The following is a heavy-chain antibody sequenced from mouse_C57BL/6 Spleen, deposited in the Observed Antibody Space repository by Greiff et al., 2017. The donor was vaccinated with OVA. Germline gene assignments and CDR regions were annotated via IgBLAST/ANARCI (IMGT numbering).Heavy chain of an antibody. CDR3: ARYDGSSYFDY. CDR1: GYTFTDYY. J-gene: IGHJ2*01. Sequence: VQLQQSGPVLVKPGASVKMSCKASGYTFTDYYMNWVKQSHGKSLEWIGVINPYNGGTSYNQNFKGKATLTVDKSSSTAYMELNSLTSEDSAVYYCARYDGSSYFDYWGQGTTLTVSS. V-gene: IGHV1-19*01. CDR2: INPYNGGT. D-gene: IGHD1-1*01.